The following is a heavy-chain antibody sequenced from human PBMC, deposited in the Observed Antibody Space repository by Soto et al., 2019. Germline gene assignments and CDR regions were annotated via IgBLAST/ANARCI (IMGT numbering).Heavy chain of an antibody. Sequence: QVQLQESGPGLVKPSETLSLTCTVSGGSISPYYWSWIRQPPGKGLEWIGYIYYTGSTDYNSSLKXXVXIXXDTSKNQFSLKLSSVTAADTAVYYCARRLIPDFDYWGQGTLVTVSS. CDR1: GGSISPYY. D-gene: IGHD2-8*01. CDR2: IYYTGST. V-gene: IGHV4-59*01. J-gene: IGHJ4*02. CDR3: ARRLIPDFDY.